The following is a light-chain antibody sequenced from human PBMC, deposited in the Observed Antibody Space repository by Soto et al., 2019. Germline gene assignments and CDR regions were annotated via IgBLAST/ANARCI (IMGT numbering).Light chain of an antibody. CDR2: RNN. V-gene: IGLV1-47*01. CDR1: SSNIGSNY. Sequence: QSVLTQPPSASGTPGQRVTISCSGSSSNIGSNYVYWYQQLPGTAPKLLIYRNNQRPSGVPDRFSGSKSGTSASLAISGLRSEDEADYYCAAWDDSLSGPKVVFGGWTKLTVL. CDR3: AAWDDSLSGPKVV. J-gene: IGLJ2*01.